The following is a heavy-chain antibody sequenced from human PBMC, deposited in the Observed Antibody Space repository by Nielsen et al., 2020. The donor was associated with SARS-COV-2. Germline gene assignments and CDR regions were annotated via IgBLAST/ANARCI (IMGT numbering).Heavy chain of an antibody. D-gene: IGHD6-13*01. V-gene: IGHV3-11*01. CDR2: ISNRESGSVT. J-gene: IGHJ4*02. Sequence: GESLKISCAASGFALSDHFMSWIRQAPGKGLEWISYISNRESGSVTYYAGSVQGRFTVSRDDSKNTLYLQMNSLRVEDTAVYYCAKGLGSTWEAPEYWGQGTLVTVSS. CDR1: GFALSDHF. CDR3: AKGLGSTWEAPEY.